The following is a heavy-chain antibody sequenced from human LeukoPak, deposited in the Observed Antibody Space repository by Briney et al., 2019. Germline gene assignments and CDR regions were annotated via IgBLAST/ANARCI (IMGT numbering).Heavy chain of an antibody. V-gene: IGHV3-48*03. J-gene: IGHJ4*02. Sequence: GGSLRLSCAASGFTFSSYEMNWVRQAPGKGLEWVSYISSSGSTIYYADSVKGRFTISRDNAKNSLYLQMNSLRAEDTAVYYCARDWGTAMVDYWGQGTLVTVSS. CDR3: ARDWGTAMVDY. D-gene: IGHD5-18*01. CDR1: GFTFSSYE. CDR2: ISSSGSTI.